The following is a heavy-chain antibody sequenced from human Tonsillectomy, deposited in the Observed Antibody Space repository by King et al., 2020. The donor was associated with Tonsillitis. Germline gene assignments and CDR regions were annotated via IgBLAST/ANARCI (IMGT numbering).Heavy chain of an antibody. J-gene: IGHJ4*02. CDR2: IFSIDEK. CDR1: GFSLNNERVC. CDR3: ARIYGDFTTVFDY. D-gene: IGHD4-17*01. Sequence: TLKESVPVLVKPTESLTLTCTVSGFSLNNERVCVTWIRQPPGKALEWLAHIFSIDEKSYSTSLKSRLTISKDTSKSQVVLTMTNMDPVDTATYYCARIYGDFTTVFDYWGQGTLVTVSS. V-gene: IGHV2-26*01.